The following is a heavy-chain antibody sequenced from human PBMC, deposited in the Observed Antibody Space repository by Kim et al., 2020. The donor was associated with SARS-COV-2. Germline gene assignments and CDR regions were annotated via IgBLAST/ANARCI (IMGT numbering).Heavy chain of an antibody. J-gene: IGHJ3*02. CDR1: GFTFSGSA. V-gene: IGHV3-73*01. Sequence: GGSLRLSCAASGFTFSGSAMRWVRQASGKGLEWVGGIRGRVNSYATAYTASVRGRFTISRDDSTNTTYLQMNSLKTADTAVYDCTRVPGTTFAFSGSFD. D-gene: IGHD1-1*01. CDR3: TRVPGTTFAFSGSFD. CDR2: IRGRVNSYAT.